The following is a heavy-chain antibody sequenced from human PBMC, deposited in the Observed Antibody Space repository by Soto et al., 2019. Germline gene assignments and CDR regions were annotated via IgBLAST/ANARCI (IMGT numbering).Heavy chain of an antibody. CDR2: ISSSTSHT. CDR3: ARGRGAAADYFDF. CDR1: GFTFSDYY. J-gene: IGHJ4*02. D-gene: IGHD6-13*01. Sequence: QVQLVESGGGLVKPGGSLRLSCAVSGFTFSDYYMTWIRQAPGKGLEWVSYISSSTSHTNSADFVKGRLPISRDNAKNALLLQMNSLRAEDTAVYYCARGRGAAADYFDFWGQGTLVTVSS. V-gene: IGHV3-11*05.